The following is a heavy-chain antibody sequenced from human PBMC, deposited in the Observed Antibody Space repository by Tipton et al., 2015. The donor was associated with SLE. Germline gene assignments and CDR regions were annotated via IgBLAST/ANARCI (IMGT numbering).Heavy chain of an antibody. CDR2: ISGSGGST. Sequence: SLRLSCAASGFTFSSYAMSWVRQAPGKGLEWVSAISGSGGSTYYADSVKGRFTISRDNSKNTLYLQMNGLRAEDTAVYYCAKSGAAGPYFDYWGQGTLVTVSS. V-gene: IGHV3-23*01. D-gene: IGHD6-13*01. CDR3: AKSGAAGPYFDY. J-gene: IGHJ4*02. CDR1: GFTFSSYA.